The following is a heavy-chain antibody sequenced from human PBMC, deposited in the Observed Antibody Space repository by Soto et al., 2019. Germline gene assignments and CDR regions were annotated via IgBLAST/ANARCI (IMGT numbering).Heavy chain of an antibody. CDR1: GFTFSSYW. J-gene: IGHJ3*02. Sequence: VQLVESGGGLVQPGGSLRLSCAASGFTFSSYWMHWVRQAPGKGLVWVSRINSDGSSTSYADSVKGRFTISRDNAKNTLYLQMNSLRAEDTAVYYCARAGDGYNLYDAFDIWGQGTMVTGSS. D-gene: IGHD5-12*01. V-gene: IGHV3-74*01. CDR3: ARAGDGYNLYDAFDI. CDR2: INSDGSST.